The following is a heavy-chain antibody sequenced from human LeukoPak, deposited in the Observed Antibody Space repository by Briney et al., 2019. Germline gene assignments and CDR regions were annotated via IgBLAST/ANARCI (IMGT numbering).Heavy chain of an antibody. CDR3: ARDVGGNSRGYFDY. D-gene: IGHD4-23*01. J-gene: IGHJ4*02. Sequence: GGSLRLSCAASGFTFSDYYMSWIRQAPGKGLEWVSYISGSGSAIYYADSVKGRFTISRDNAKNTLYLQMNSLRAEDTAVYYCARDVGGNSRGYFDYWGQGTLVTVSS. CDR1: GFTFSDYY. CDR2: ISGSGSAI. V-gene: IGHV3-11*04.